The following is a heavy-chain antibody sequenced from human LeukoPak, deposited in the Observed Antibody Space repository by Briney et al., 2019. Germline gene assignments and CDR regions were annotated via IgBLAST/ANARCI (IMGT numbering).Heavy chain of an antibody. D-gene: IGHD1-1*01. V-gene: IGHV3-21*01. J-gene: IGHJ3*02. CDR1: GFTFSSYS. Sequence: GGSLTLSCAASGFTFSSYSMNWVRQAPGKGLEWVSSISSSSSYIYYADSVKGRFTISRDNAKNSLYLQMNSLRAEDTAVYYCASETGGYDDHAFDIWGQGTMVTVSS. CDR3: ASETGGYDDHAFDI. CDR2: ISSSSSYI.